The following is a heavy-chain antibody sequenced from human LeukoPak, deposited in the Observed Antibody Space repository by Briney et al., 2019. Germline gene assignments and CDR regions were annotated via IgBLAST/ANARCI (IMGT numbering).Heavy chain of an antibody. J-gene: IGHJ6*03. Sequence: ASVKVSCKTSGYTFTSYDINWVRQATGQGLEWMGWMNPNSGNTGYAQKLQGRVTMTRNTSISTAYMELSSLRSEDTAVYYCARAPEWGKSNYYYYMDVWGRRTTVTVSS. CDR2: MNPNSGNT. V-gene: IGHV1-8*01. CDR3: ARAPEWGKSNYYYYMDV. CDR1: GYTFTSYD. D-gene: IGHD1-26*01.